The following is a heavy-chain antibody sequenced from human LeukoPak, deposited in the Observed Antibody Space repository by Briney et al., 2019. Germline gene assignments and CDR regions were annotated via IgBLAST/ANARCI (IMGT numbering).Heavy chain of an antibody. Sequence: GGSLRLSCAASGYTFSSYSINWVRQAPGKGLEWVSSISVRGNYIYYADSVRGRFRISRDDARDSLYLQMNSLRAEDTAVYYCVRLRRNSDASGFYYYYDFWGQGTLVTVSS. CDR1: GYTFSSYS. CDR3: VRLRRNSDASGFYYYYDF. D-gene: IGHD3-22*01. V-gene: IGHV3-21*01. CDR2: ISVRGNYI. J-gene: IGHJ4*02.